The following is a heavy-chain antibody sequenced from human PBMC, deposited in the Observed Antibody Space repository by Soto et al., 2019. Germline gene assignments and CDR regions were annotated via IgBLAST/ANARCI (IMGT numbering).Heavy chain of an antibody. J-gene: IGHJ6*02. D-gene: IGHD5-18*01. CDR2: ISYDGSNK. V-gene: IGHV3-30-3*01. CDR1: GFTFSSYA. CDR3: ARDRRNSYGSRVYCYGMDV. Sequence: SLRLSCAASGFTFSSYAMHWVRQAPGKGLEWVAVISYDGSNKYYADSVKGRFTISRDNSKNTLYLQMNSLRAEDTAVYYCARDRRNSYGSRVYCYGMDVWGQGTTVTVSS.